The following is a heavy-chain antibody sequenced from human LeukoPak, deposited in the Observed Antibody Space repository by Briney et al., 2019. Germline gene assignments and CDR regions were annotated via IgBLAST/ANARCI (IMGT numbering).Heavy chain of an antibody. V-gene: IGHV4-39*07. CDR2: IYYSGST. Sequence: PSETLSLTCTVSGGSISSSSYYWGWIRQPPGKGLEWIGSIYYSGSTYYNPSLKSRVTISVDTSKNQFSLKLSSVTAADTAVYYCASREMATRLGDQLPDYWGQGTLVTVSS. D-gene: IGHD5-24*01. J-gene: IGHJ4*02. CDR3: ASREMATRLGDQLPDY. CDR1: GGSISSSSYY.